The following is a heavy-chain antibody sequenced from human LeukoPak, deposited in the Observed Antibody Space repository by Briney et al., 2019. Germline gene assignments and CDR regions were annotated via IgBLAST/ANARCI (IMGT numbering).Heavy chain of an antibody. D-gene: IGHD3-22*01. CDR3: ARSGYYYDSSGYYLDY. Sequence: GGSLRLSCAASGFTFSSYEMNWVRQAPGKGLEWVSYISSSGSTIYYADSAKGRFTISRDNAKNSLYLQMNSLRAEDTAVYYCARSGYYYDSSGYYLDYWGQGTLVTVSS. CDR2: ISSSGSTI. V-gene: IGHV3-48*03. CDR1: GFTFSSYE. J-gene: IGHJ4*02.